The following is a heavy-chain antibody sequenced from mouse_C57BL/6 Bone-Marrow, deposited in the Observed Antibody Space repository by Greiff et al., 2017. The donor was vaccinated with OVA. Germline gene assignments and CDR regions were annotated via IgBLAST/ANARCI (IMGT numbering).Heavy chain of an antibody. D-gene: IGHD2-4*01. CDR2: IDPENGDT. CDR3: TSYDYDPPFAY. J-gene: IGHJ3*01. V-gene: IGHV14-4*01. CDR1: GFNIKDDY. Sequence: VQLQQSGAELVRPGASVKLSCTASGFNIKDDYMHWVKQRPEQGLEWIGWIDPENGDTEYASKFQGKATITADTSSNTAYLQLSSLTSEDTAVYYCTSYDYDPPFAYWGQGILVTVSA.